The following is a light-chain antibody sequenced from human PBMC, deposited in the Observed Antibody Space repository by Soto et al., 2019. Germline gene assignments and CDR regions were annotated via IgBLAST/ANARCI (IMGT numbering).Light chain of an antibody. V-gene: IGLV4-69*01. CDR3: QTWGTGIQV. CDR2: LDRHGRH. Sequence: QLVLTQSPSASASLGASVKLTCTLSSGHSSYAIAWHQQQPEKGPRYLMKLDRHGRHTKGDGIPDRFSGSSSGAERYLTISSLQSEDEADYYCQTWGTGIQVFGGGTKVTVL. J-gene: IGLJ2*01. CDR1: SGHSSYA.